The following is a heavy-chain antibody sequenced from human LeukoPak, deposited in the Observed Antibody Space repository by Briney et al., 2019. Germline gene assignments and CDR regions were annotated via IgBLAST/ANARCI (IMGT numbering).Heavy chain of an antibody. CDR1: GGSISSSSYY. V-gene: IGHV4-39*01. CDR2: IYYSGST. Sequence: SETLSLTCTVSGGSISSSSYYWGWIRQPPGKGLEWIGSIYYSGSTYYNPSLKSRFTISVDTSKNQFSLKLSSVTAADTAVYYCARHSRGYYDSSGYSPLDAFDIWGQGTMVTASS. D-gene: IGHD3-22*01. CDR3: ARHSRGYYDSSGYSPLDAFDI. J-gene: IGHJ3*02.